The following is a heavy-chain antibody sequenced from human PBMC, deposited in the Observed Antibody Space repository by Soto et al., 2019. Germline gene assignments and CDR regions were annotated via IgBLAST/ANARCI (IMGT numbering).Heavy chain of an antibody. CDR1: GFTFSTYT. CDR2: FYGGGSTST. D-gene: IGHD3-10*01. V-gene: IGHV3-23*01. CDR3: TTDRTPYGIWSSDC. Sequence: QLLESGGNLVQPGGSLRLSCAAAGFTFSTYTMSWVRQPPGKGPEWVAGFYGGGSTSTFYADSVKGRFTISRDNSKNMLFLQMNSLRAEDTAVYYCTTDRTPYGIWSSDCWGQGTLVTVSS. J-gene: IGHJ4*02.